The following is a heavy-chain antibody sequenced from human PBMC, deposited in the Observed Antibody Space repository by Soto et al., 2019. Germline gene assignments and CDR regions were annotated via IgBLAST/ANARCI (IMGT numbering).Heavy chain of an antibody. D-gene: IGHD3-3*01. J-gene: IGHJ6*02. Sequence: ASVKVSCKASGYTFTSYGISWVRQAPGQGLEWMGWISAYNGNTNYAQKLQGRVTMTTDTSTSTAYMELRSLRSDDTAVYYCAREVLRLLEWLNYGMDVWGQGTTVTVSS. CDR2: ISAYNGNT. CDR1: GYTFTSYG. V-gene: IGHV1-18*01. CDR3: AREVLRLLEWLNYGMDV.